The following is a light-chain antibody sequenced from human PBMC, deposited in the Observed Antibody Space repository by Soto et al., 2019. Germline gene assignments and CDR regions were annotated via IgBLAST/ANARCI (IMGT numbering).Light chain of an antibody. V-gene: IGKV3-11*01. J-gene: IGKJ4*01. CDR1: QSVSSY. CDR3: QQRSNWPLT. CDR2: DAS. Sequence: EIVLTQSPATLPLFPGERATLSCRASQSVSSYLAWYQQKPGQAPRLLIYDASNRATGIPARFSGSGSGTDFTLTISSLEPEDFAVYYCQQRSNWPLTFGGGTKVEIK.